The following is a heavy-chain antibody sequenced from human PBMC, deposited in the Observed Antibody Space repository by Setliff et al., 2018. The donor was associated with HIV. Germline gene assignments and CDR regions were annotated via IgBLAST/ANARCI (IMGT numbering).Heavy chain of an antibody. V-gene: IGHV3-30-3*01. Sequence: PGGSLRLSCAASGFTLSSYAMSWVRQGPGKGLEWVAAISYDGNNKYYADSFKGRFTISRDNSRNTVYLQMNSLRVEDTAVYYCAPVRDGYNYFFDYWGQGTLVTVSS. CDR2: ISYDGNNK. J-gene: IGHJ4*02. D-gene: IGHD5-12*01. CDR1: GFTLSSYA. CDR3: APVRDGYNYFFDY.